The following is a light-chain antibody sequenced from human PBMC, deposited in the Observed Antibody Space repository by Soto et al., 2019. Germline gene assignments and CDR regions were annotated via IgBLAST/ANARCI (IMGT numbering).Light chain of an antibody. CDR3: QQRSNWLIT. CDR2: DAS. CDR1: QSVSIY. Sequence: EVVLTQSPATLSLPPGERATLSCRASQSVSIYLAWYQQKPGQAPRLLIYDASKRATGIPARFSGSGSGTDFTLTISSLEPEDFVLYYCQQRSNWLITFGQGTRLEIK. J-gene: IGKJ5*01. V-gene: IGKV3-11*01.